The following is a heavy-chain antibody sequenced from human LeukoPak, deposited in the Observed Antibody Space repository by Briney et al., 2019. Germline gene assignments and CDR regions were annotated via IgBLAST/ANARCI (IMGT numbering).Heavy chain of an antibody. J-gene: IGHJ3*02. V-gene: IGHV3-66*01. D-gene: IGHD3-9*01. CDR3: ARDSDILASDAFDI. CDR1: GFTFSSYS. Sequence: GGSLRLSCAASGFTFSSYSMNWVRQAPGKGLEWVSVIYSGGTTYYADSVKDRFTISRDNSKNTLYLQMNTLRAEDTAVYYCARDSDILASDAFDIWGQGTMVTVSS. CDR2: IYSGGTT.